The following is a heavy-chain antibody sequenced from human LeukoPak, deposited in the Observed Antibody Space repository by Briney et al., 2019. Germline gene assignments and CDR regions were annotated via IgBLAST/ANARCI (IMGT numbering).Heavy chain of an antibody. CDR2: ISYDGSNK. D-gene: IGHD3-16*01. J-gene: IGHJ4*02. CDR3: AKELGRGKPRAGTTNY. CDR1: GFTFSSYA. Sequence: PGRSLRLSCAASGFTFSSYAMHWVRQAPGKGLEWVAVISYDGSNKYYADSVKGRFTISRDNSKNTLYLQMNSLRAEDTAVYYCAKELGRGKPRAGTTNYWGQGTLVTVSS. V-gene: IGHV3-30-3*01.